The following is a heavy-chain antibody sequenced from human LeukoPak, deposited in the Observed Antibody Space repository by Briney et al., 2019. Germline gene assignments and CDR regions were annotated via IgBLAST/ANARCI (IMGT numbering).Heavy chain of an antibody. CDR1: GFTFSSYW. Sequence: GGSLRLSCAASGFTFSSYWMHWVRQAPGKGLVWVSRVNNDGSTTSYADSVKGRFTISRDNAKNTLYLQMNSLRAEDTTVYYCHTYYYDSSGYRDAFDIWGQETMVTVSS. CDR3: HTYYYDSSGYRDAFDI. V-gene: IGHV3-74*01. CDR2: VNNDGSTT. J-gene: IGHJ3*02. D-gene: IGHD3-22*01.